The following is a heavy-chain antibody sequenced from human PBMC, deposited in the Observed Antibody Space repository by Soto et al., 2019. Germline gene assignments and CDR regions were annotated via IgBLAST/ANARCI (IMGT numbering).Heavy chain of an antibody. J-gene: IGHJ6*02. Sequence: GSLRLSCAASGFTFTNYVMGWVRQAPGKGLEWVSVINHNDSNTDYADSVKGRFTISRDNAKNTIYLQVNSLRAEDTAVYYCANLVGIVATITSDYYYGMDVWGQGTTVTVSS. D-gene: IGHD5-12*01. CDR3: ANLVGIVATITSDYYYGMDV. CDR1: GFTFTNYV. V-gene: IGHV3-23*01. CDR2: INHNDSNT.